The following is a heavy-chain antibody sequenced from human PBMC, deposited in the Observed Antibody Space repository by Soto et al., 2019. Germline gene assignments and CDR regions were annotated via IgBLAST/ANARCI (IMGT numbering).Heavy chain of an antibody. CDR3: ASAGGPLTGDGYYYYYYMDV. CDR2: INHSGST. V-gene: IGHV4-34*01. J-gene: IGHJ6*03. Sequence: SETLSLTCAVYGGSFSGYYWSWIRQPPGKGLEWIGEINHSGSTNYNPSLKSRVTISVDTSKNQFSLKLSSVTAADTAVYYCASAGGPLTGDGYYYYYYMDVWGKGTTVTVSS. D-gene: IGHD7-27*01. CDR1: GGSFSGYY.